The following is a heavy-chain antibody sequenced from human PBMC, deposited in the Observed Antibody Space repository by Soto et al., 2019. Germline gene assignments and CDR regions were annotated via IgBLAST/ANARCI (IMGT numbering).Heavy chain of an antibody. CDR1: GRSISSHY. D-gene: IGHD3-9*01. CDR3: ARFLTGYADYFDY. V-gene: IGHV4-59*11. J-gene: IGHJ4*02. CDR2: ISYSGST. Sequence: PSETLSLTCTLSGRSISSHYWTWIRQPPGKGLEWIGYISYSGSTNDNPSLKSRLTISVDTSKNQFSLKLSSVTAADTAVYYCARFLTGYADYFDYWGQGTLVTVSS.